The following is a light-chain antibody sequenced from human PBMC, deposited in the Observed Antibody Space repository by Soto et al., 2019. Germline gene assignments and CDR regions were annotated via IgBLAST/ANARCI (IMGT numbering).Light chain of an antibody. CDR1: QSVGSS. CDR3: QQYKNWPPIT. Sequence: EIVMTQSPATLSVSPGERATLSCRASQSVGSSLAWYQQEPGQAPRLLIYGASTRATGIPARFSGSGSGTEFTLTISSLQSEDVAVYFCQQYKNWPPITFGQGTRLEIK. V-gene: IGKV3-15*01. CDR2: GAS. J-gene: IGKJ5*01.